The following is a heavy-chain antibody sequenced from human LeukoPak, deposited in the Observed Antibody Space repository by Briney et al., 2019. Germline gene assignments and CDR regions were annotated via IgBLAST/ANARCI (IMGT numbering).Heavy chain of an antibody. J-gene: IGHJ4*02. D-gene: IGHD4-11*01. Sequence: GGPLRLSCAVSGLSFSTSWMDWVRQAPGKGLEWVASINPDESEKYSAGSVKGRFTISRDNAKNSLFLQMENLRVEDTAFYYCVRDLHYSRLDYWGQGMLVAVSS. CDR1: GLSFSTSW. CDR2: INPDESEK. V-gene: IGHV3-7*01. CDR3: VRDLHYSRLDY.